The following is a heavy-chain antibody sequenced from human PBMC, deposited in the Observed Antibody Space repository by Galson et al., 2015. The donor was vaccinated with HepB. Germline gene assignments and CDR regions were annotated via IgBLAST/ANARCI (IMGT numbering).Heavy chain of an antibody. D-gene: IGHD7-27*01. Sequence: QSGAEVKKPGESLKISCKGSGYTFTNYWIGWVRQMPEKGLEWMGIINPGDSDTRNSPSFQGQVTISVDKSISTAYLQWSSLKASDTAMYYCARQGLGIGLDYWGQGTLVTVSS. CDR3: ARQGLGIGLDY. J-gene: IGHJ4*02. V-gene: IGHV5-51*01. CDR1: GYTFTNYW. CDR2: INPGDSDT.